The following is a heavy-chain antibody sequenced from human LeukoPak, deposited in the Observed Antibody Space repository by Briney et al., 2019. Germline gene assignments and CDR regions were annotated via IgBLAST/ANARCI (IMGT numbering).Heavy chain of an antibody. CDR2: IIPIFGTA. J-gene: IGHJ4*02. V-gene: IGHV1-69*06. CDR3: ARAYYDYVWGSYRYTTHDY. CDR1: GGTFSSYA. Sequence: GASVKVSCKASGGTFSSYAISWVRQAPGQGLEWMGGIIPIFGTANYAQKFQGRVTITADKSTSTAYMELSSLRSEDTAVYYCARAYYDYVWGSYRYTTHDYWGQGTLVTVSS. D-gene: IGHD3-16*02.